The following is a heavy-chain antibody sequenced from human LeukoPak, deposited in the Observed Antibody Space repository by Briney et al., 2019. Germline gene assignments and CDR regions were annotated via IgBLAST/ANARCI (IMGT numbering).Heavy chain of an antibody. V-gene: IGHV3-7*01. D-gene: IGHD2-2*01. CDR1: GFTFSSYW. CDR2: IKQDGSEK. J-gene: IGHJ5*02. CDR3: ARGVYCSSTSCSGFDP. Sequence: GGSLRLSCAASGFTFSSYWMSWVRQAQGKGLEWVANIKQDGSEKYYVDSVKGRFTISRDNAKNSLYLQMNSLRAEDTAVYYCARGVYCSSTSCSGFDPWGQGTLVTVSS.